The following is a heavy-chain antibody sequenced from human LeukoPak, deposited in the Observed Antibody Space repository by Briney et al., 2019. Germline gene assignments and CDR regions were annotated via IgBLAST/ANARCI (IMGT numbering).Heavy chain of an antibody. CDR2: INPNNGGT. V-gene: IGHV1-2*02. D-gene: IGHD2-15*01. J-gene: IGHJ4*02. Sequence: ASVKLSCKASGYTFTGYYMHRERQAIGQSLKQMISINPNNGGTNYAQKFQGRVTMTRDTSISTAYMELSSLRSDDTAVYYCARDRGCSGGSCYFSWGQGTLVTVSS. CDR1: GYTFTGYY. CDR3: ARDRGCSGGSCYFS.